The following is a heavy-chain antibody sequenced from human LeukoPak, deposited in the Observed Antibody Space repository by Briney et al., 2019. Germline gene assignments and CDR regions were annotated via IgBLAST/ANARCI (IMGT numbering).Heavy chain of an antibody. CDR3: LYFWSGSSLVDY. D-gene: IGHD3-3*01. V-gene: IGHV3-15*01. J-gene: IGHJ4*02. Sequence: GGSLRLSCAASGFTFNNAWMSWVRQAPGKGLEWVGRIKSKTDGGTADYAAPVKGRFTISRDDSKNTLYLEMYSLKTEDTAMYYCLYFWSGSSLVDYWGQGTLVTVSS. CDR2: IKSKTDGGTA. CDR1: GFTFNNAW.